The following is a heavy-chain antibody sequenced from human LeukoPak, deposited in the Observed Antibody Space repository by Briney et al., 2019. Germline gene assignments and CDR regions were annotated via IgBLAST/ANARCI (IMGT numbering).Heavy chain of an antibody. D-gene: IGHD3-9*01. J-gene: IGHJ5*02. V-gene: IGHV3-23*01. CDR2: VSGSGGST. CDR1: GFTFNSYA. Sequence: GGSLRLSCAASGFTFNSYAMNWVRQAPGKGLEWVSAVSGSGGSTYYADSVKGRFTISRDNSKNTLFLQMNSLGAEDTALYYCAKSPLYDILRPASDHWGQGTLVTASS. CDR3: AKSPLYDILRPASDH.